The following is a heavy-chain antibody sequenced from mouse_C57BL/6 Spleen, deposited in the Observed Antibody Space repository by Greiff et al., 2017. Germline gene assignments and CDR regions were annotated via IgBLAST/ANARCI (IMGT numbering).Heavy chain of an antibody. J-gene: IGHJ4*01. CDR2: IYPRDGST. Sequence: QVQLQQSGPELVKPGASVKLSCKASGYTFTSYDINWVKQRPGQGLEWIGWIYPRDGSTKYNEKFKGKATLTVDTSSSTAYMELHSLTSEDSAVYFCARYATVVATRAMDYWGQGTSVTVSS. D-gene: IGHD1-1*01. CDR1: GYTFTSYD. V-gene: IGHV1-85*01. CDR3: ARYATVVATRAMDY.